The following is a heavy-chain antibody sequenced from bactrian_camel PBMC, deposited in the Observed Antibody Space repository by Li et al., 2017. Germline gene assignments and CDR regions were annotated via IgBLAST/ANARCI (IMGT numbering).Heavy chain of an antibody. CDR2: IACDGRT. J-gene: IGHJ4*01. CDR3: AADLVTDEPSLVVREYYY. D-gene: IGHD1*01. V-gene: IGHV3S53*01. Sequence: HVQLVESGGGSVQAGGSLRLSCVASGYTLPMNMGWFRRLPGQEREGAAAIACDGRTDYADSVKGQFTISRDGAKNIIELQMHSLKPEDTATYYCAADLVTDEPSLVVREYYYWGQGTQVTVS. CDR1: GYTLPMN.